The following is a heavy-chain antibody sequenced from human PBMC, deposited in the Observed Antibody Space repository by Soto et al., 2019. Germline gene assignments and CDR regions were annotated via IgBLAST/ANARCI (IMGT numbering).Heavy chain of an antibody. V-gene: IGHV3-30*03. Sequence: GGSLRLSCAASGFTFSSYGMHWVRQAPGKGLEWVAVISYDGSNKYYADSVKGRFTISRDNSKNTLYLQMNSLRGEDTAVYFCARAIAVAVPYFYYGMDVWGQGNTVTVSS. J-gene: IGHJ6*02. D-gene: IGHD6-19*01. CDR2: ISYDGSNK. CDR3: ARAIAVAVPYFYYGMDV. CDR1: GFTFSSYG.